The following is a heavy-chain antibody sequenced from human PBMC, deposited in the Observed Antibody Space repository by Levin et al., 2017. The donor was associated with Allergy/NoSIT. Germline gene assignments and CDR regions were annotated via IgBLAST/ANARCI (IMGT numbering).Heavy chain of an antibody. CDR2: ISGSGGST. Sequence: GESLKISCAASGFTFSSYAMSWVRQAPGKGLEWVSAISGSGGSTYYADSVKGRFTISRDNSKNTLYLQMNSLRAEDTAVYYCAVAGSFDYWGQGTLVTVSS. V-gene: IGHV3-23*01. J-gene: IGHJ4*02. CDR3: AVAGSFDY. D-gene: IGHD6-19*01. CDR1: GFTFSSYA.